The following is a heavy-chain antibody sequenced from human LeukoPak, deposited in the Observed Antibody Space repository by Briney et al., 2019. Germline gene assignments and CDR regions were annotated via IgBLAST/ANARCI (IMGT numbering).Heavy chain of an antibody. V-gene: IGHV5-51*01. CDR3: ARASLSSSSWYYDY. J-gene: IGHJ4*02. CDR1: GYILTNNW. D-gene: IGHD6-13*01. CDR2: IYPGDSDT. Sequence: GESLKISCKISGYILTNNWIGWVRQVPGKGLEWMGIIYPGDSDTRYSPSFQGQVTISADKSISTAYLQWSSLKASDTAMYYYARASLSSSSWYYDYWGQGTLVTVSS.